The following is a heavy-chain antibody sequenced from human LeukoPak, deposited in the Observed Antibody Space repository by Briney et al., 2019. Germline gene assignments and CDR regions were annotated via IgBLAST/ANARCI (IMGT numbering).Heavy chain of an antibody. Sequence: SVKVSCKASGGTFSNYAISWVRQAPGQGLEWMGGIIPIFGTANYAQKLQGRVTMTTDTSTSTAYMELRSLRSDDTAVYYCARDNIVVVPAALVEWFDPWGQGTLVTVSS. J-gene: IGHJ5*02. CDR1: GGTFSNYA. D-gene: IGHD2-2*01. V-gene: IGHV1-69*05. CDR2: IIPIFGTA. CDR3: ARDNIVVVPAALVEWFDP.